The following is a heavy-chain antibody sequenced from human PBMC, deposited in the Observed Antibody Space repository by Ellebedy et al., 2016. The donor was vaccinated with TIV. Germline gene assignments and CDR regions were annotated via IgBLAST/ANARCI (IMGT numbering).Heavy chain of an antibody. CDR1: GDSIISGGSS. Sequence: LRLSXAVSGDSIISGGSSWTWMRQPPGKGLEWIGYMHHSGRRKSNPSLQSRVAISIDRSKNQFSLRLTSVTAADTAVYFCARETSWYYFDIWGQGTLVTVSS. V-gene: IGHV4-30-2*01. CDR2: MHHSGRR. D-gene: IGHD2-8*02. J-gene: IGHJ4*02. CDR3: ARETSWYYFDI.